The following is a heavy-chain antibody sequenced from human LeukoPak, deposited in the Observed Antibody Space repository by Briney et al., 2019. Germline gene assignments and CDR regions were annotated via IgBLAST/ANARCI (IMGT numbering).Heavy chain of an antibody. D-gene: IGHD6-13*01. Sequence: GGSLRLSCAASGFTFSSYSMNWVRQAPGKGLEWVSYISSSSSTIYYADSVKGRFTISRDNAKNSLYLQMNSLRAEDTAVYYCARGGIAAAGIFDYWGQGTLVTVSS. CDR2: ISSSSSTI. J-gene: IGHJ4*02. V-gene: IGHV3-48*01. CDR3: ARGGIAAAGIFDY. CDR1: GFTFSSYS.